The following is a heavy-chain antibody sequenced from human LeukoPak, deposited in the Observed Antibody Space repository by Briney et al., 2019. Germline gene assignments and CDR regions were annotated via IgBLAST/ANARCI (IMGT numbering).Heavy chain of an antibody. V-gene: IGHV1-69*05. CDR2: IIPIFGTA. Sequence: SVKVSCTASGGTFSSYAISWVRQAPGQGLEWMGGIIPIFGTANYAQKFQGRVTITTDESTSTAYMELSSLRSEDTAVYYCASSGRGYSGYDSGFDYWGQGTLVTVSS. CDR3: ASSGRGYSGYDSGFDY. D-gene: IGHD5-12*01. J-gene: IGHJ4*02. CDR1: GGTFSSYA.